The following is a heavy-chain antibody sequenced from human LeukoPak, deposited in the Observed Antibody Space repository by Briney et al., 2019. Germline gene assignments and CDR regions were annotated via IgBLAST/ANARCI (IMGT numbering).Heavy chain of an antibody. CDR3: ARELRIVVVPAANYALGY. Sequence: ASVKVSCKVSGYTLTELSMHWVRQAPGQGLEWMGIINPSGGSTSYAQKFQGRVTMTRDTSTSTVYMELSSLRSEDTAVYYCARELRIVVVPAANYALGYWGQGTLVTVSS. CDR2: INPSGGST. J-gene: IGHJ4*02. V-gene: IGHV1-46*01. D-gene: IGHD2-2*01. CDR1: GYTLTELS.